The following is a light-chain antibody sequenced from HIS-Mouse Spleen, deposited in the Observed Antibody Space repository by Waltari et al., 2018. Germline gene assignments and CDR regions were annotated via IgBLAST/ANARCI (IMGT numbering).Light chain of an antibody. V-gene: IGLV3-25*03. CDR1: ALPKQY. J-gene: IGLJ3*02. Sequence: SYELTQPPSVSVSPGQTARITCSGDALPKQYAYWYQQKPGQAPVLVIYKGSERPSGIPERFSCSSSGTTFTLTISGVQAEDEADYYCQSADSSGTYWVFGGGTKLTVL. CDR2: KGS. CDR3: QSADSSGTYWV.